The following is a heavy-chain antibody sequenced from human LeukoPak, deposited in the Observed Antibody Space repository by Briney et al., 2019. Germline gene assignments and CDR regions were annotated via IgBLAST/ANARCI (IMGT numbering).Heavy chain of an antibody. D-gene: IGHD4-23*01. Sequence: GESLKISCKGSGYSFTSYWIGWVRQMPGKGLEWMGVIYPGDSDTRYSPSFQGQVTISADKSISTAYLQWSSLKASDTAMYYCARTTTVVTSWFDPWGQGTLVTVSS. CDR2: IYPGDSDT. V-gene: IGHV5-51*01. CDR1: GYSFTSYW. CDR3: ARTTTVVTSWFDP. J-gene: IGHJ5*02.